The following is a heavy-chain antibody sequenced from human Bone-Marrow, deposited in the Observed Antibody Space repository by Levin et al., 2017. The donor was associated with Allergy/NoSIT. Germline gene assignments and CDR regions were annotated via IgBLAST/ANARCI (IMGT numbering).Heavy chain of an antibody. J-gene: IGHJ4*02. Sequence: SETLSLTCSLSGGSISTGGFHWSWVRQRPGTGLEWIGYIYYSGNTYYNPSLQSRLSISIDTSKNQFSLRLTSVTAADSAVYYCAREDGYVFDYWGQGTLVTVSS. CDR1: GGSISTGGFH. CDR3: AREDGYVFDY. D-gene: IGHD5-24*01. V-gene: IGHV4-31*03. CDR2: IYYSGNT.